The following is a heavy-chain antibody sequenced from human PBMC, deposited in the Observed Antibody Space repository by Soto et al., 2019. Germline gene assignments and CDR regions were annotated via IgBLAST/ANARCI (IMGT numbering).Heavy chain of an antibody. Sequence: EVQLVESGGGLVQPGGSLRLSCAASGFTFSDHYMDWVRQAPGKGLAWVGRTRNKANSFTTEYAASVKGRFTISRHDSMNSLYLQMNSLKTEDTAVYYCHGGGSGYPYWGQGTLVTVSS. D-gene: IGHD2-15*01. V-gene: IGHV3-72*01. CDR2: TRNKANSFTT. CDR3: HGGGSGYPY. CDR1: GFTFSDHY. J-gene: IGHJ4*02.